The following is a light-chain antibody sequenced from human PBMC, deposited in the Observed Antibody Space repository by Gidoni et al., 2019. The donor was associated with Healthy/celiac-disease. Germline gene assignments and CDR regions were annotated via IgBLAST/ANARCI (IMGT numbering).Light chain of an antibody. Sequence: DIVMTQSRLSQPVTPGEPASLSCRSSQSLLHGNGYNYVDWYLQKPGQSPQLLIYLGSTRASGVPDMFSGSGSGTDFTLKISRVEAEDVGTYYCMQALQTPFTFGGGTKVEIK. CDR1: QSLLHGNGYNY. CDR3: MQALQTPFT. CDR2: LGS. J-gene: IGKJ4*01. V-gene: IGKV2-28*01.